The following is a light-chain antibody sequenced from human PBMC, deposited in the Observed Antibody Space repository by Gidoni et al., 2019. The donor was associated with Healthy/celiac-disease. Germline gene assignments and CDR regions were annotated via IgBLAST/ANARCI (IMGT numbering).Light chain of an antibody. V-gene: IGLV2-14*03. Sequence: HSALTQPDSVSGSPGQSITISCTGTSSDVGGYNYVSWYQQPPGKAPKLMIYDVSNRPSGVSNRISGSKSGNTASLTISGLQAEDEADYYCSSYTSSSTLPYVFGTGTKVTVL. CDR3: SSYTSSSTLPYV. J-gene: IGLJ1*01. CDR1: SSDVGGYNY. CDR2: DVS.